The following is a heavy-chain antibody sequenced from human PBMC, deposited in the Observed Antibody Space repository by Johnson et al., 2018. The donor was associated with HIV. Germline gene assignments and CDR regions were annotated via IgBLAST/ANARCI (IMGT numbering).Heavy chain of an antibody. Sequence: VQLVESGGGLVQPGGSLRLSCAASGFTFSSYAMHWVRQAPGKGLEWVAVISYDGSNKYYADSVKGRFTISRDNSKNTLYLQMNSLRAEDTAVYYCATFGGGSFHAFDIWGQGTMVTVSS. D-gene: IGHD1-26*01. V-gene: IGHV3-30-3*01. CDR3: ATFGGGSFHAFDI. CDR2: ISYDGSNK. J-gene: IGHJ3*02. CDR1: GFTFSSYA.